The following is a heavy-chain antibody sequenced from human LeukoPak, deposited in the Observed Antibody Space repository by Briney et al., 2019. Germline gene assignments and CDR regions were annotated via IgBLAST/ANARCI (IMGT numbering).Heavy chain of an antibody. Sequence: GGSLRLSCAGSGFSSSSYGMHWVRQAPGKGLEWMAFIRSDGSNKHYADSVKGRFTISRDNSKNTLYLQMNSLRAEDTAVYYCARILDSAWGELGYWGQGTLVTVSS. CDR1: GFSSSSYG. CDR2: IRSDGSNK. V-gene: IGHV3-30*02. J-gene: IGHJ4*02. D-gene: IGHD6-19*01. CDR3: ARILDSAWGELGY.